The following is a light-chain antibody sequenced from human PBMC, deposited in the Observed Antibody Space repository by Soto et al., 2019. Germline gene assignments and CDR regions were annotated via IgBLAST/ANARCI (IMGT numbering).Light chain of an antibody. V-gene: IGKV3-11*01. CDR1: QSVSSY. CDR3: QQRSNWPLT. Sequence: ETVLTQSPATLSLSPGERATLSCRASQSVSSYLAWFQQKPGQAPRLLIYDASNRATGIPARISGSGSGTDFTLTISSLEPEGFAVYYCQQRSNWPLTFGGGTKVEIK. CDR2: DAS. J-gene: IGKJ4*01.